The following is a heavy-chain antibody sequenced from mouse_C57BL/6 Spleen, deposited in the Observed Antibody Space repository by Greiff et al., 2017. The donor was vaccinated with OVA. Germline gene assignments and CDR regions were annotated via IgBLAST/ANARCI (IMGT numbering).Heavy chain of an antibody. CDR3: ARSLGRWYFDV. D-gene: IGHD4-1*01. Sequence: EVKLQESGPELVKPGASVKISCKASGYSFTGYYMNWVKKSPEKSLEWIGEINPSTGGTTYNQKFKAKATLTVDKSFSTAYMQLKSLTSEDSAVYYCARSLGRWYFDVWGTGTTVTVSS. CDR1: GYSFTGYY. J-gene: IGHJ1*03. V-gene: IGHV1-42*01. CDR2: INPSTGGT.